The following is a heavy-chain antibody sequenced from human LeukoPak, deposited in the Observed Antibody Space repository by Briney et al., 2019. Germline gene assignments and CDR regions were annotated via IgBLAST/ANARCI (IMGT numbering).Heavy chain of an antibody. D-gene: IGHD6-13*01. Sequence: PGGSLRLSCAASGFTFSSYSMNWVRQAPGKGLEWVSSISSSSSYIYYADSVKGRFTISRDNAKNSLYLQMNSLRAEDTAVYYCASSSWFRGPFDYWGQGTLVTVSS. J-gene: IGHJ4*02. V-gene: IGHV3-21*01. CDR3: ASSSWFRGPFDY. CDR1: GFTFSSYS. CDR2: ISSSSSYI.